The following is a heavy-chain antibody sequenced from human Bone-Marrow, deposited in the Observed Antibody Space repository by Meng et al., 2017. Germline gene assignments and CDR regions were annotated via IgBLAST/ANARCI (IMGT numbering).Heavy chain of an antibody. CDR1: GFNFSNFN. V-gene: IGHV3-21*01. Sequence: GGSLRLSCAASGFNFSNFNMNWVRQAPGKGLEWVSSISSSSTYIYSADSVKGRFTISRDNAKNSLYLQMNSLRAEDTAVYYCAMFYYGWGSFYYYDYWGQGTLVTVSS. J-gene: IGHJ4*02. CDR3: AMFYYGWGSFYYYDY. CDR2: ISSSSTYI. D-gene: IGHD3-10*01.